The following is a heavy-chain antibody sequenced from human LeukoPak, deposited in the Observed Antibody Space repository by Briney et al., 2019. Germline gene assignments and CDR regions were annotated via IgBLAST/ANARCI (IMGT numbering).Heavy chain of an antibody. D-gene: IGHD2-8*01. CDR1: GFTFSNYG. CDR2: ISYDGSNK. CDR3: ARDNGGYNWFDP. Sequence: GGSLRLSCAASGFTFSNYGMHWVRQAPGKGLEWVAVISYDGSNKYYADSVKGRFTISRENSNNTLYLQMNSLRAEDTAVYYCARDNGGYNWFDPWGQGTLVTVSS. J-gene: IGHJ5*02. V-gene: IGHV3-30*03.